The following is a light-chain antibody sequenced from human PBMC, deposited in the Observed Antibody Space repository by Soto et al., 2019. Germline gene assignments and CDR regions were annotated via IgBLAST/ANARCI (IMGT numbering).Light chain of an antibody. CDR1: RGSIASNN. CDR2: EDN. CDR3: QSYDGSFVL. Sequence: NFMLTQPHSVSESPGKTVTISCTRSRGSIASNNVQWYQQRPGGAPTTVIYEDNQRPSGVPDRFSGSIDSSSNSASLTISGLRTEDEADYYCQSYDGSFVLFGGGTKVTVL. J-gene: IGLJ2*01. V-gene: IGLV6-57*04.